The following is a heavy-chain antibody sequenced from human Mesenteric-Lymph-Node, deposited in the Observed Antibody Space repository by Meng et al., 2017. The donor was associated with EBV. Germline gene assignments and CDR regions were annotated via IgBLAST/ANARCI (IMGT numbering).Heavy chain of an antibody. Sequence: VPPQQSGPGLVKPSQTLSITCAISGDSFSGSSVVWNWIRQSPSRGLEWLGRTYYRSKWYNDYALSVKSRMTISPDTSKNQFSLQLNSVTPEDTAVYYCAREGGSGTYYPFDYWGQGTLVTVSS. CDR2: TYYRSKWYN. CDR1: GDSFSGSSVV. J-gene: IGHJ4*02. CDR3: AREGGSGTYYPFDY. V-gene: IGHV6-1*01. D-gene: IGHD3-10*01.